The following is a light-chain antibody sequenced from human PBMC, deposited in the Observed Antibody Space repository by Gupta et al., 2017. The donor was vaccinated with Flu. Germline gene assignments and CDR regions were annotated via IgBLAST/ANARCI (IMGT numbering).Light chain of an antibody. J-gene: IGLJ1*01. CDR2: GDN. CDR1: TSNIGSNT. CDR3: AAGDDSRNGYV. Sequence: QSVLTQPPSASGTPGQTVTISCSGGTSNIGSNTVSWYQQLPGTAPKLLIYGDNHRPSGVPGRFSGSKSGSSASVAISGLQAEVEADYYCAAGDDSRNGYVFGSGTKVTVL. V-gene: IGLV1-44*01.